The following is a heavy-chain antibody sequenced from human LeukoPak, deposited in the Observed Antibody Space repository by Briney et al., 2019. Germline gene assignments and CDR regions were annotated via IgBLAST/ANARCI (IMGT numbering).Heavy chain of an antibody. CDR2: IIPIFGTA. J-gene: IGHJ4*02. Sequence: ASVKVSCKASGGTFSSYAISWVRQAPGQGLEWMGGIIPIFGTANYAQKFQGRVTITADESTSTAYMELSSLRSEDTAVYYCATPKRIAAAPFDYWGQGTLVTVSS. CDR3: ATPKRIAAAPFDY. CDR1: GGTFSSYA. V-gene: IGHV1-69*13. D-gene: IGHD6-13*01.